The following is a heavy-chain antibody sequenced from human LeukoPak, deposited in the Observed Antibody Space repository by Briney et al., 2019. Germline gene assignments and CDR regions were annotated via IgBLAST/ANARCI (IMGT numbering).Heavy chain of an antibody. V-gene: IGHV3-48*01. CDR2: ISTTTSTM. D-gene: IGHD1-26*01. Sequence: HPGGSLRLSCAVSRFIFSSYGMNWVRQAPGKGLEWVSYISTTTSTMYYADSVKGRFTISRDNSKNTLYLQMNSLRAEDTAVYYCARVLRRVGAIPLGYWGQGTLVTVSS. CDR1: RFIFSSYG. J-gene: IGHJ4*02. CDR3: ARVLRRVGAIPLGY.